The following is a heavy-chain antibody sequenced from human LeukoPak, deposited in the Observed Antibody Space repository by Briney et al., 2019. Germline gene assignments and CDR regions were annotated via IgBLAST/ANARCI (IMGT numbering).Heavy chain of an antibody. CDR1: GFTFNNAW. J-gene: IGHJ4*02. CDR2: IKSKTDGGTT. V-gene: IGHV3-15*01. CDR3: TTGTSGWSS. D-gene: IGHD6-19*01. Sequence: PGRSLRLSCAASGFTFNNAWMSWVRQAPGRGLEWIGHIKSKTDGGTTDYAAPVKGRFTISRDDSKNTLYLHMNSLTTEDTAVYSCTTGTSGWSSWGQGTLVTVSS.